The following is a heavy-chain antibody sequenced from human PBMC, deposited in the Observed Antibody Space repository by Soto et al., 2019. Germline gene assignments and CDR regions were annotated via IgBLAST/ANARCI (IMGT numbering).Heavy chain of an antibody. Sequence: EVQLVESGGGLVKPGGSLRLSCAASGFTFTNTWMTWVRQAPGKGLEWVGRIKTEGEGGTTDYAAPVKGRFTISSDGSRNTLYLQMNSLNSADTAVYYCTTGGMGGMTGYPNKWGQGTLVSVSS. CDR3: TTGGMGGMTGYPNK. CDR2: IKTEGEGGTT. J-gene: IGHJ4*02. V-gene: IGHV3-15*01. D-gene: IGHD3-9*01. CDR1: GFTFTNTW.